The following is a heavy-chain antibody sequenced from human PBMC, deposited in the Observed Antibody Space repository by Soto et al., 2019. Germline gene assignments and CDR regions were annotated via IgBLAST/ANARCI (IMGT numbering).Heavy chain of an antibody. V-gene: IGHV3-53*04. CDR1: GFTVSSNY. Sequence: GGSLRLSCAASGFTVSSNYMSWVRQAPGKGLEWVSVIYSGGSTYYADSVKGRFTISRHNSKNTLYLQMNSLRAEDTAVYYCARDRVCGGDCYDAFDIWGQGTMVTVSS. D-gene: IGHD2-21*02. CDR2: IYSGGST. J-gene: IGHJ3*02. CDR3: ARDRVCGGDCYDAFDI.